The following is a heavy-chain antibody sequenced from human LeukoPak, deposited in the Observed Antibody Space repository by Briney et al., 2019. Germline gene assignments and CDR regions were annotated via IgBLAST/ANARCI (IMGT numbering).Heavy chain of an antibody. Sequence: GGSLRLSCAASGFTFSGYAMSWVRQAPGKGLEWVSAISGSGGSTYYADSVKGRFTIPRDNSKNTLYLQMNSLRAEDTAVYCCAKETQWLGGGFDYWGQGTLVTVSS. CDR1: GFTFSGYA. J-gene: IGHJ4*02. CDR3: AKETQWLGGGFDY. CDR2: ISGSGGST. V-gene: IGHV3-23*01. D-gene: IGHD6-19*01.